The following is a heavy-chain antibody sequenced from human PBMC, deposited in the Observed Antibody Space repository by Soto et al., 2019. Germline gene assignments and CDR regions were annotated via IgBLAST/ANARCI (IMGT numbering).Heavy chain of an antibody. CDR3: ALTWRSGSHPLTYYFDY. CDR1: GGSISSSSYY. V-gene: IGHV4-39*01. J-gene: IGHJ4*02. Sequence: QLQLQESGPGLVKPSETLSLTCTVSGGSISSSSYYWGWIRQPPGKGLEWIGSIYYSGSTYYNPSLKSRVTISVDTSKNQFSLKLSSVTAADTAVYYCALTWRSGSHPLTYYFDYWGQGTLVTVSS. D-gene: IGHD1-26*01. CDR2: IYYSGST.